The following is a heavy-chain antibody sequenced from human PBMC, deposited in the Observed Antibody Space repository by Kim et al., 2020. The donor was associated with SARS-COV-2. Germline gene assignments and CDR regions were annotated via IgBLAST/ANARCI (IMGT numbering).Heavy chain of an antibody. D-gene: IGHD3-10*01. CDR1: GGSVSSVRYY. J-gene: IGHJ6*02. V-gene: IGHV4-61*01. Sequence: SETLSLTCTVFGGSVSSVRYYWSWIRQSPGKGLEWIGNIYYSGRTDYNPSLKSRVTLSGDTSKNQLSLKRSSVTAADTAVDYCASGAYFGTGSYTGLDVWGQGTPVIVSS. CDR3: ASGAYFGTGSYTGLDV. CDR2: IYYSGRT.